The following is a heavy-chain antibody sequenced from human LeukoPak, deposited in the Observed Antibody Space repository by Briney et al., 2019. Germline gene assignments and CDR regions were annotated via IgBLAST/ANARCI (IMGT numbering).Heavy chain of an antibody. CDR2: ISSSGSTI. CDR1: GFTFSSYE. D-gene: IGHD3-10*01. CDR3: ARDLRFGELLSDYYYYYGMDV. Sequence: GGSLRLSCAASGFTFSSYEMNWVRQAPGKGLEWVSYISSSGSTIYYADSVKGRFTTSRDNAKNSLYLQMNSLRAEDTAVYYCARDLRFGELLSDYYYYYGMDVWGKGTTVTVSS. J-gene: IGHJ6*04. V-gene: IGHV3-48*03.